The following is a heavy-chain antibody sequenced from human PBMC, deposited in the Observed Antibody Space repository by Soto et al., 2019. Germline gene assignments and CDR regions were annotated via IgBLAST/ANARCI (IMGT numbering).Heavy chain of an antibody. CDR1: GFTFSDYY. CDR2: ITGSSDYT. Sequence: PGGSLTLSCAASGFTFSDYYMTWIRQAPGKGLEWVSYITGSSDYTNYADSVKGRFTISRDNVKNSLYLQMNSLRAEDTAVYYWAREYDYGMDGWGQGTTVTVSS. CDR3: AREYDYGMDG. J-gene: IGHJ6*02. V-gene: IGHV3-11*05.